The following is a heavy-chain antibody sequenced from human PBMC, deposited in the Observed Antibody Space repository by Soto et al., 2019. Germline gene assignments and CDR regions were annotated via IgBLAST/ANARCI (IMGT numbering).Heavy chain of an antibody. J-gene: IGHJ4*02. CDR1: GFTFSNYW. CDR3: AIAPPPGGRPYDFHY. CDR2: IKQDGSET. Sequence: EVQLVKSGGGLVQPGGSLRLSCAASGFTFSNYWMSWVRQAPGKGLEWVANIKQDGSETYYVDSMKGRFTISRDDVRNSLYLQMHSLRAEDTAVYYCAIAPPPGGRPYDFHYWGQGTLVTVSS. D-gene: IGHD3-16*01. V-gene: IGHV3-7*05.